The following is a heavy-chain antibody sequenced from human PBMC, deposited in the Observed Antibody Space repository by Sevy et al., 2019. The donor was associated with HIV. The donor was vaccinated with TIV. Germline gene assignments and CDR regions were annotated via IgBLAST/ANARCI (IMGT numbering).Heavy chain of an antibody. V-gene: IGHV1-2*02. J-gene: IGHJ4*02. Sequence: ASVKVSCKASGYTFTDYFMHWVRQAPGQGLEWMGWINPNSGGTNYAQTFQGRVTMTRDTSISTAYIELTRLRSDDTAVYYCARVLRSSSGTDYWGQGTLVTVSS. CDR1: GYTFTDYF. CDR2: INPNSGGT. D-gene: IGHD6-6*01. CDR3: ARVLRSSSGTDY.